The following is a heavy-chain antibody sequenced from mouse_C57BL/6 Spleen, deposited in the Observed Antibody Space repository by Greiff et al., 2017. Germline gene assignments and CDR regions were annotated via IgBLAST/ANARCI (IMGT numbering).Heavy chain of an antibody. D-gene: IGHD1-1*01. CDR2: IYPRSGNT. CDR3: ARGILITTVVADDFDY. V-gene: IGHV1-81*01. J-gene: IGHJ2*01. CDR1: GYTFTSYG. Sequence: QVQLQQSGAELARPGASVKLSCKASGYTFTSYGIRWVKQRPGQGLEWIGEIYPRSGNTYYNEKFKGKATLTADKSSSTAYMELRSLTSEDSAVYFCARGILITTVVADDFDYWGQGTTLTVSS.